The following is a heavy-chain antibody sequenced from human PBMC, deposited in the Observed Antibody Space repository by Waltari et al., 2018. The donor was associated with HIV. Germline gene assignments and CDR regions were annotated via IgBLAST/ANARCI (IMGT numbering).Heavy chain of an antibody. CDR2: IYYSGST. CDR1: GGPISSGGYY. V-gene: IGHV4-31*03. J-gene: IGHJ4*02. D-gene: IGHD3-16*02. Sequence: QVQLQESGPGLVKPSQTLSLTCTVSGGPISSGGYYWSWIRQHPGKGLEGIGYIYYSGSTYYNPSLKSRVTISVDTSKNQFSLKLSSVTAADTAVYYCARALVIPRLYYFDYWGQGTLVTVSS. CDR3: ARALVIPRLYYFDY.